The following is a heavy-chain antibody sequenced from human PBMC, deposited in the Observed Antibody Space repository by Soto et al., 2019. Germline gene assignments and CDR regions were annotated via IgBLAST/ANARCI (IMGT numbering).Heavy chain of an antibody. J-gene: IGHJ3*01. CDR2: VSGSDGGT. D-gene: IGHD2-21*01. CDR1: GFTFSTYA. V-gene: IGHV3-23*01. CDR3: AKGRIASVYDALNL. Sequence: TGGSLRLSCAASGFTFSTYAMGWVRQAPGKGLEWVSVVSGSDGGTYYADSVKGRFTISRDNSKNTLYLQMNSLRADDTAVYYCAKGRIASVYDALNLWGQGTMVTVSS.